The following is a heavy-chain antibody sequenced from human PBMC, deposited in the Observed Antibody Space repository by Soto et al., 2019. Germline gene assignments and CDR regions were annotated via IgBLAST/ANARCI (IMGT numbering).Heavy chain of an antibody. CDR1: GFTVSSNY. CDR3: ARPGITGTTGLDY. V-gene: IGHV3-53*01. D-gene: IGHD1-7*01. Sequence: PWGTLRLSCAASGFTVSSNYMSWVRQAPGKGLEWVSVIYSGGSTYYADSVKGRFTISRDNSKNTLYLQMNGLRAEDTAVYYCARPGITGTTGLDYWGQGTLVTVSS. J-gene: IGHJ4*02. CDR2: IYSGGST.